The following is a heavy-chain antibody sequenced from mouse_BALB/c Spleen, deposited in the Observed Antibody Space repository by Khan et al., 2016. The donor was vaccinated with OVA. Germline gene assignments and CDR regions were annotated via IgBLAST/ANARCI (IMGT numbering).Heavy chain of an antibody. CDR2: IYPGSANT. CDR1: GYTFTDYY. V-gene: IGHV1-84*02. Sequence: QVQLQQSGPELVKPGASVKISCKASGYTFTDYYINWVKQKPGQGLEWLGWIYPGSANTKYNEKFKGKATLTVDTSSRTAYMQLSSLTSEDTAVYFCEGSTGVTTRDALDYWGQGTSVTVSS. CDR3: EGSTGVTTRDALDY. J-gene: IGHJ4*01. D-gene: IGHD1-1*01.